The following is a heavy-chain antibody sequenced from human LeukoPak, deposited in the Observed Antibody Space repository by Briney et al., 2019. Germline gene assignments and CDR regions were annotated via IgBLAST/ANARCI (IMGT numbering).Heavy chain of an antibody. CDR2: INHSGST. CDR1: GGSFSGYY. CDR3: ARRILWFGTPFDY. V-gene: IGHV4-34*01. J-gene: IGHJ4*02. D-gene: IGHD3-10*01. Sequence: SETLSLTCAVYGGSFSGYYWSWIRQPPGKGLEWIGEINHSGSTNYNPSLKSRVTISVDTSKNQFSLKLSSVTAADTAVYYCARRILWFGTPFDYWGQGTLVTVSS.